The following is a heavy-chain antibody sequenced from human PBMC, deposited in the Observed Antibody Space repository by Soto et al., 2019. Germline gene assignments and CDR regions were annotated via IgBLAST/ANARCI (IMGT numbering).Heavy chain of an antibody. CDR3: ARAEYCSGGSCYPVFQH. D-gene: IGHD2-15*01. CDR2: IYSDGST. CDR1: GFTASNNY. V-gene: IGHV3-66*01. Sequence: GESLKISCAASGFTASNNYMGWVRQAPGKGLEWVSSIYSDGSTTYAASVKGRLTISRDNSKNTMSLQMNSLRVEDTAMYYCARAEYCSGGSCYPVFQHWGQGTLVTVSS. J-gene: IGHJ1*01.